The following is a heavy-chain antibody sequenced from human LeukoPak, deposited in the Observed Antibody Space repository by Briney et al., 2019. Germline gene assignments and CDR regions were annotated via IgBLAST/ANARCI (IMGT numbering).Heavy chain of an antibody. D-gene: IGHD5-18*01. J-gene: IGHJ6*03. Sequence: GPSVKVSCKASGGTFSSYAISWVRQAPGQGLEWMGGIIPIFGTANYAQKFQGRVTITADESTSTAYMELSSLRPEDTAVYYCARGLNTAEYYYYYYMDVWGKGTTVTISS. V-gene: IGHV1-69*13. CDR1: GGTFSSYA. CDR2: IIPIFGTA. CDR3: ARGLNTAEYYYYYYMDV.